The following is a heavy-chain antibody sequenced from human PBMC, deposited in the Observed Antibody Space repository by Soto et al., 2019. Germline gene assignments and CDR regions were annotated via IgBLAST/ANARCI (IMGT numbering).Heavy chain of an antibody. CDR1: SGSLSGYY. D-gene: IGHD6-6*01. V-gene: IGHV4-34*01. CDR2: ISQSGNT. Sequence: AETLSLTCSIYSGSLSGYYWSWIRQPPGKGLEWIGEISQSGNTNYSPSLKSRVSISIDTSKKQFSLNLASVSAADTAVYYCARAPKVSGSSQTRPDFWGQGTLVTVSS. J-gene: IGHJ4*02. CDR3: ARAPKVSGSSQTRPDF.